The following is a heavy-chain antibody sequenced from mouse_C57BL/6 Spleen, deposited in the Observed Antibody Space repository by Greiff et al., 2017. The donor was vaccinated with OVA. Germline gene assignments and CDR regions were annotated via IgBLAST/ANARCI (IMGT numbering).Heavy chain of an antibody. J-gene: IGHJ4*01. D-gene: IGHD1-1*01. CDR1: GYTFTSYW. V-gene: IGHV1-69*01. CDR2: IDPSDSYT. CDR3: ARGIGYYYGAMDY. Sequence: QVQLQQSGAELVMPGASVKLSCKASGYTFTSYWMHWVKQRPGQGLEWIGEIDPSDSYTNYNQKFKGKSTLTVDKSSSTAYMQLSSLTSEDSAVYYCARGIGYYYGAMDYWGQGTSVTVSS.